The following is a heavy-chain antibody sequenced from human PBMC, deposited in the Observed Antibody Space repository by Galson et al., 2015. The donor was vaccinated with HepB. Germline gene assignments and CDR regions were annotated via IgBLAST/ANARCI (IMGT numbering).Heavy chain of an antibody. CDR1: EFPFSSYA. J-gene: IGHJ4*02. Sequence: SLRLSCAASEFPFSSYAMSWVRQAPGKGLEWVSTLSGSGRSTYSAQSVKGRFTISRDNSKKTLYLQMNSLRAEDTAIYYCAKHWFGEFDQVDHWGQGTLVSVSS. CDR2: LSGSGRST. D-gene: IGHD3-10*01. V-gene: IGHV3-23*01. CDR3: AKHWFGEFDQVDH.